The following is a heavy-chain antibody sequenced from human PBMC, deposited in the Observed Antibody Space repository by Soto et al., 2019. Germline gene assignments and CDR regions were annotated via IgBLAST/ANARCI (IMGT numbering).Heavy chain of an antibody. D-gene: IGHD2-2*02. CDR1: GFTFSSYN. CDR3: ARELDAIGPGGMDD. CDR2: IGSSSSYI. J-gene: IGHJ6*02. Sequence: EVQLVESGGGLVKPGGSLRLSCAASGFTFSSYNMNWVRQAPGRGLEWVSSIGSSSSYIYYADAVKGRFTISRDNAKNSLYLQMNSLRAEDTGVYYCARELDAIGPGGMDDWGQGTTVTVSS. V-gene: IGHV3-21*06.